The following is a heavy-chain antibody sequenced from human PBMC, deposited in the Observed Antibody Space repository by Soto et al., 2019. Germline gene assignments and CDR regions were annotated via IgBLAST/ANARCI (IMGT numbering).Heavy chain of an antibody. D-gene: IGHD3-22*01. CDR1: GGTFSSYT. CDR2: IIPILGIA. V-gene: IGHV1-69*02. CDR3: ATDTAMDYYDSSGYYYFGS. Sequence: QVQLVQSGAEVKKPGSSVKVSCKASGGTFSSYTISWVRQAPGQGLEWMGRIIPILGIANYAQKFQGRVTIIADKSTSTGSMEVGSLISEDTAGYYCATDTAMDYYDSSGYYYFGSWGQGTLVTVSS. J-gene: IGHJ4*02.